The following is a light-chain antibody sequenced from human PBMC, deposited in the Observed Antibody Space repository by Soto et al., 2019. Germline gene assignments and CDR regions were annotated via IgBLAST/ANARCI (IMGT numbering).Light chain of an antibody. CDR1: ESVHRN. V-gene: IGKV3-15*01. Sequence: EVVMTQSPATLSVSPGERVTLSCRASESVHRNLAWYQQKPGQGPSLLIYYASTRANGVPDRFTGSGSGTEFTLTISSLQSEDFGVSHCQHYGNWPPTFGPGTKVVIK. CDR2: YAS. J-gene: IGKJ3*01. CDR3: QHYGNWPPT.